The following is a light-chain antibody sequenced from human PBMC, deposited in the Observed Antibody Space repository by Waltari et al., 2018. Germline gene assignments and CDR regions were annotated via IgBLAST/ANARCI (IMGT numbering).Light chain of an antibody. J-gene: IGLJ3*02. Sequence: QLVLTQSPSDSASLGASVKITCTLSSGHSTNVIAWLQKRPERGPRYLMKVNSDGSHNKGDEIPDRFSGSSSGAEHYLTISSLQSEDEADYYCQTGGHGTWVFGGGTKLTVL. V-gene: IGLV4-69*01. CDR3: QTGGHGTWV. CDR2: VNSDGSH. CDR1: SGHSTNV.